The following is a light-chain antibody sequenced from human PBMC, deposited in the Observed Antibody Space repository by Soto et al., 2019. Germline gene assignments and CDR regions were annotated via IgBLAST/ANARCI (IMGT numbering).Light chain of an antibody. V-gene: IGKV3-15*01. J-gene: IGKJ1*01. CDR1: QSVSSN. CDR3: QQYNNWPPVT. Sequence: EIVMTQSPATLSVSPGERATLXXRASQSVSSNLAWYQQKPGQAPRLIXYGASTRATGIPARFSGSGSGTEFTLTISSLQSEDFAVYYCQQYNNWPPVTFGQGTKVDIK. CDR2: GAS.